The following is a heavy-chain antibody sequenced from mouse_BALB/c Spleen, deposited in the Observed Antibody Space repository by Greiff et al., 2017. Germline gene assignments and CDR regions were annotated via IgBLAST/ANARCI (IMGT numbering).Heavy chain of an antibody. D-gene: IGHD2-1*01. CDR1: GFTFSSYT. CDR3: ARLYYGNYRYFDV. J-gene: IGHJ1*01. CDR2: ISNGGGST. Sequence: EVKLMESGGGLVKPGGSLKLSCAASGFTFSSYTMSWVRQTPEKRLEWVAYISNGGGSTYYPDTVKGRFTISRDNAKNTLYLQMSSLKSEDTAMYYCARLYYGNYRYFDVWGAGTTVTVSS. V-gene: IGHV5-12-2*01.